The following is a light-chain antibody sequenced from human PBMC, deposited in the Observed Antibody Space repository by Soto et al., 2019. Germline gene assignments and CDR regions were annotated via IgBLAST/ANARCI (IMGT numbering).Light chain of an antibody. CDR3: QQYGSSPLT. V-gene: IGKV3-20*01. CDR2: GAS. Sequence: EIVLTQSPGTLSLSPWERATLSCMASESVRDNYLAWYQQRSGQAPRLVIYGASSRASAVPDRFSGSGSGADFTLTISRLEPEDFAVYYCQQYGSSPLTFGGGTKVDIK. CDR1: ESVRDNY. J-gene: IGKJ4*01.